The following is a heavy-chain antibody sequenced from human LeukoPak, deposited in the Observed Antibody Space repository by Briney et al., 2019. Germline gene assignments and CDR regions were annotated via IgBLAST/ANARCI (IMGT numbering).Heavy chain of an antibody. J-gene: IGHJ4*02. CDR3: ARTGEWLLYSGFDY. Sequence: ASVKVSCKASGGTFSSYAIGRVRQAPGQGLEWMGGIIPIFGTANYAQKFQGRVTITADESTSTAYMELSSLRSEDTAVYYCARTGEWLLYSGFDYWGQGTLVTVSS. V-gene: IGHV1-69*13. CDR2: IIPIFGTA. D-gene: IGHD3-3*01. CDR1: GGTFSSYA.